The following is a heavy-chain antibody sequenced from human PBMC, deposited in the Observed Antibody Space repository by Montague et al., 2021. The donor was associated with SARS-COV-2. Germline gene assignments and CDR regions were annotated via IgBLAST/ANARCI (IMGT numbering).Heavy chain of an antibody. CDR3: ARRLAATGHFDF. V-gene: IGHV4-39*01. CDR1: GGSINTPNHY. Sequence: SETLSLTCTVSGGSINTPNHYWGWIRQPPGKGLEWVGSMSYSGSSYYNPSLRRRLTISVDTSKNQFSLRLSSVTAADTAVYCCARRLAATGHFDFWGQGTLVTVSS. D-gene: IGHD6-13*01. CDR2: MSYSGSS. J-gene: IGHJ4*02.